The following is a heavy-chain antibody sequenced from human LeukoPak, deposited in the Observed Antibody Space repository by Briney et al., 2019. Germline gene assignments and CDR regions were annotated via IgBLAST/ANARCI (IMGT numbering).Heavy chain of an antibody. J-gene: IGHJ4*02. V-gene: IGHV3-21*01. CDR2: ISSSSSYI. Sequence: GSLRLSCAASGFTFSSYSMNWVRQAPGKGLEWVSSISSSSSYIYYADSVKGRFTISRDNAKNSLYLQMNSLRAEDTAVYYCASFNIAVAGTLDYWGQGTLVTVSS. CDR3: ASFNIAVAGTLDY. D-gene: IGHD6-19*01. CDR1: GFTFSSYS.